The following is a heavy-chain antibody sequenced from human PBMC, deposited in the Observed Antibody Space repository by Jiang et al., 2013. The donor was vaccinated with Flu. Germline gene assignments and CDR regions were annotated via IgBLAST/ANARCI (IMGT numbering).Heavy chain of an antibody. CDR2: IMPGTT. J-gene: IGHJ3*01. CDR1: GGSISNYY. Sequence: SGGSISNYYWNWIRQPAGKGLEWIGRIMPGTTNXNPPHNSRVTVSLDTSKNQFSLKLSSVTAADTAVYYCARDPPDGVAAFDVWGQGTMVTVSS. D-gene: IGHD3-3*01. V-gene: IGHV4-4*07. CDR3: ARDPPDGVAAFDV.